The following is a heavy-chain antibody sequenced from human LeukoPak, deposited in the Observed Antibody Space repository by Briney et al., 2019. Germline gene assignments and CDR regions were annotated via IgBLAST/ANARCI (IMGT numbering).Heavy chain of an antibody. CDR3: ARSLRVRGVPDYMDV. J-gene: IGHJ6*03. D-gene: IGHD3-10*01. CDR2: ISGSGGST. CDR1: GFTFSSYG. V-gene: IGHV3-23*01. Sequence: PGGTLRLSCAASGFTFSSYGMSWVRQAPGKGLEWVSAISGSGGSTYYADSVKGRFTISRDNSKNTLYLQMNGLRAEDTAVYYCARSLRVRGVPDYMDVWGKGTTVTISS.